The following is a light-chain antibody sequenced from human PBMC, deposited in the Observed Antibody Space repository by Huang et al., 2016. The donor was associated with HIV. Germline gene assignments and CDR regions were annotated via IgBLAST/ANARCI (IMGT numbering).Light chain of an antibody. CDR3: QQYNNWPLT. CDR1: QSVNSN. V-gene: IGKV3-15*01. J-gene: IGKJ4*01. CDR2: GAS. Sequence: EIVMTQSPATLSVSPGERATLSCRASQSVNSNLAWYQQKPGQAPRLLIYGASTRATGIPARFSGSGSGTECTLTISSLQSEDFAVYSCQQYNNWPLTFGGGTKVEIK.